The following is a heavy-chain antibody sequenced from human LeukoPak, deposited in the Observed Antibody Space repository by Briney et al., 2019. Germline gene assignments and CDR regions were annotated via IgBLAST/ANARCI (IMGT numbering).Heavy chain of an antibody. CDR3: AREFWAASVVPADVYYYMDV. J-gene: IGHJ6*03. V-gene: IGHV1-2*02. D-gene: IGHD2-2*01. CDR2: INPNSGGT. CDR1: GYTFTGYY. Sequence: ASVKVSCKASGYTFTGYYMQWVRQAPGQGLEWMGWINPNSGGTNYAQKFQGRVTMTRDTSISTAYMELSRLRSDDTAVYYCAREFWAASVVPADVYYYMDVWGKGTTVTVSS.